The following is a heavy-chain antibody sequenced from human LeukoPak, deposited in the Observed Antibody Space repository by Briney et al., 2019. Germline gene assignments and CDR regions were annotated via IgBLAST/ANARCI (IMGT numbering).Heavy chain of an antibody. V-gene: IGHV1-18*01. CDR2: ISVYNGES. D-gene: IGHD1/OR15-1a*01. J-gene: IGHJ3*02. Sequence: GASVKVSCKASGYSFPTYGISWVRQAPGQGLEWMGWISVYNGESYYAQKLQGRVTMTTDTSTSTAYMELRSLRSDDTAVYYCARETTDALDIWGQGTMVSVSS. CDR3: ARETTDALDI. CDR1: GYSFPTYG.